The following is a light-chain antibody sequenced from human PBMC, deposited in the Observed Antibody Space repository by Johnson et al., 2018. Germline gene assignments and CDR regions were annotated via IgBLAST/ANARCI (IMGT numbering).Light chain of an antibody. J-gene: IGLJ1*01. Sequence: QSVLTQPPSVSAAPGQKVTIFCSGSSSNIGNNYVSWYQQLPGTAPKLLIYENNKRPSGIPDRFSGSKSGPSATLGITGIQTGDEADYYCGTWDSSLSAGNVFGTGTKVTVL. CDR1: SSNIGNNY. CDR2: ENN. V-gene: IGLV1-51*02. CDR3: GTWDSSLSAGNV.